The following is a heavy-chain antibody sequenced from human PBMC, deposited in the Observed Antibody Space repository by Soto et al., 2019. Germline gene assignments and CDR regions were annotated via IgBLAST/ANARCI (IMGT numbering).Heavy chain of an antibody. CDR1: GGSFSGYY. J-gene: IGHJ4*02. Sequence: SETLSLTCAVYGGSFSGYYWSWIRQPPGKGLEWIGEINHSGSTNYNPSLKSRVTISVDTSKNQFSLKLSSVTAADTAVYDCARAHVTYCSSTSCPAYYFDYWGQGTLVTVSS. V-gene: IGHV4-34*01. CDR3: ARAHVTYCSSTSCPAYYFDY. D-gene: IGHD2-2*01. CDR2: INHSGST.